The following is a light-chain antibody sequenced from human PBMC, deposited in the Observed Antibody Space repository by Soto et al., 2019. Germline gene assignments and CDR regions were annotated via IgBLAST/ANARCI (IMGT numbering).Light chain of an antibody. Sequence: QSALTQPPSASESPGQSVTISCTGTSSDVGGYNFVSWYQQHPGKAPKLMIYEVNKRPSGVPNRFSGSKSGNTASLTVSGLQAEDEADYYCSSYAGNNNRYVFGTGTKLTVL. V-gene: IGLV2-8*01. CDR1: SSDVGGYNF. CDR2: EVN. CDR3: SSYAGNNNRYV. J-gene: IGLJ1*01.